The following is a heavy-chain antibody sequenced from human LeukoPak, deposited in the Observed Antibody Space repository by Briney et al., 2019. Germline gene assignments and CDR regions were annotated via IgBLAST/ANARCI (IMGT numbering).Heavy chain of an antibody. J-gene: IGHJ4*02. V-gene: IGHV3-53*01. CDR2: IYSGGST. CDR1: GFNVNNAW. D-gene: IGHD4-11*01. CDR3: ARSPSDYNEISY. Sequence: GGSLRLSCAASGFNVNNAWMSWVRQAPGKGLEWVSVIYSGGSTYYADSVKGRFTIPRDNSKNTLYLQMNSLRAEDTAVYYCARSPSDYNEISYWGQGTLVTVSS.